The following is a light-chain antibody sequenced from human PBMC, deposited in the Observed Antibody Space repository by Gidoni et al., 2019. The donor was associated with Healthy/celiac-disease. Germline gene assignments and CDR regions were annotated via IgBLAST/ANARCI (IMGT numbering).Light chain of an antibody. V-gene: IGLV3-19*01. CDR2: GKN. CDR3: NSRDSSGNLWL. CDR1: SLRSYY. Sequence: SSELTQDPAVSVALGQTVRITCKGDSLRSYYASWYQQKPGQAPVLVIYGKNNRPSGIPDRFSGPSPGNTASLTITGAKAEDEADFYCNSRDSSGNLWLFGGGTKLTVL. J-gene: IGLJ3*02.